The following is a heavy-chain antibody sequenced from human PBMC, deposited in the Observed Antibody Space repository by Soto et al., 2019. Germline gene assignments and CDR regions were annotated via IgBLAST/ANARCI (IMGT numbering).Heavy chain of an antibody. D-gene: IGHD6-6*01. CDR3: VRHASNTVAARALFQP. CDR2: VDPSDCYT. J-gene: IGHJ5*02. Sequence: GESLKISCQDSGYGFTTKWISWVRQMPGKGLEWVGRVDPSDCYTDYSPSFRGHVISSVDRSVSTAYLESTSLKASDSALSYRVRHASNTVAARALFQPWGQGTQVTVSS. CDR1: GYGFTTKW. V-gene: IGHV5-10-1*01.